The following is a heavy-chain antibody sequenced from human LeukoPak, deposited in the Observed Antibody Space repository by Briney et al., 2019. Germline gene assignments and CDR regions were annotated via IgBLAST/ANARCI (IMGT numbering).Heavy chain of an antibody. J-gene: IGHJ1*01. CDR3: AKDISQRCSGGSCYSDVVFQH. CDR2: ISWDGGST. CDR1: GFTFDDYV. V-gene: IGHV3-43D*04. D-gene: IGHD2-15*01. Sequence: PGGSLRLSCAASGFTFDDYVMHWVRQAPGKGLEWVSLISWDGGSTYYADSVKGRFTISRDNSKNSLYLQMNSLRAEDTALYYCAKDISQRCSGGSCYSDVVFQHWGQGTLVTVSS.